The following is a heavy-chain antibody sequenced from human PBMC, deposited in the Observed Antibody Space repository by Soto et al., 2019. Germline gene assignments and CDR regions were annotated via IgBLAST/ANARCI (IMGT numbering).Heavy chain of an antibody. CDR2: IAGSGANT. D-gene: IGHD3-3*01. Sequence: PGGSLRLSCAASGLTFSSYAMSGVRQAPGKGLEWVSGIAGSGANTYYPDSVKGRFTISRDNSKNTLYLQMNNLRVEDTAVYYCADGGEWSFNFVYWGQGTLVTVS. CDR3: ADGGEWSFNFVY. J-gene: IGHJ4*02. V-gene: IGHV3-23*01. CDR1: GLTFSSYA.